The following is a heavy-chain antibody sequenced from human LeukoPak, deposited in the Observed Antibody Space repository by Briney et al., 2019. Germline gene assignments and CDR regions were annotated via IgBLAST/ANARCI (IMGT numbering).Heavy chain of an antibody. D-gene: IGHD2-2*01. J-gene: IGHJ4*02. CDR1: GGSISSGSYY. CDR3: ARQASHLDY. V-gene: IGHV4-61*02. Sequence: SETLSLTCTVSGGSISSGSYYWSWLRQPAGKGLEWIGRIYTSGSTNYNPSLKSRVTISVDTSKNQFSLKLSSVTAADTAVYHCARQASHLDYWGQGTLVTVSS. CDR2: IYTSGST.